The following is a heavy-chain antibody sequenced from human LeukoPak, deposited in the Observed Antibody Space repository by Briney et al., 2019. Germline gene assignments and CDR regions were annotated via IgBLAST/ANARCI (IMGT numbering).Heavy chain of an antibody. V-gene: IGHV3-15*01. J-gene: IGHJ3*02. CDR1: GFTFSDAW. CDR2: IKRKADGGPT. CDR3: TTNDAFDI. Sequence: PGGSLRLSCVASGFTFSDAWVNWVRQAPGKGLEWVGRIKRKADGGPTDYAAPVKGRFTISRDDSKDTLYLQMNSLKTEDTAMYYCTTNDAFDIWGRGTMVTVSS.